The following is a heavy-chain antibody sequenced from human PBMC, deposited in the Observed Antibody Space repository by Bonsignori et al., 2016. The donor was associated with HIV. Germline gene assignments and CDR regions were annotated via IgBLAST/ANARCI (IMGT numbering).Heavy chain of an antibody. D-gene: IGHD5-12*01. Sequence: WIRQPPGKGLEWVSGISGNGGTTYYADAVKGRFTISRDNSKNTLYLQMDSLRVEDTAVYYCARAPVRVATPGFDYWGQGTLVTVSS. CDR2: ISGNGGTT. J-gene: IGHJ4*02. CDR3: ARAPVRVATPGFDY. V-gene: IGHV3-23*01.